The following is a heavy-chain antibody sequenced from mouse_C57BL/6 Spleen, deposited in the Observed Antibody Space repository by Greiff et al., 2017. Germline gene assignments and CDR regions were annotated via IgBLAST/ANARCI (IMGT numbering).Heavy chain of an antibody. J-gene: IGHJ4*01. Sequence: VQLQQPGAELVRPGSSVKLSCKASGYTFTSYWMDWVKQRPGQGLEWIGNIYPSDSETHYNQKFKDKATLTVDKSSSTAYMQLSSLTSEDAAVYYGARDDGSSYGRDYWGQGTSVTGSS. D-gene: IGHD1-1*01. CDR2: IYPSDSET. CDR1: GYTFTSYW. V-gene: IGHV1-61*01. CDR3: ARDDGSSYGRDY.